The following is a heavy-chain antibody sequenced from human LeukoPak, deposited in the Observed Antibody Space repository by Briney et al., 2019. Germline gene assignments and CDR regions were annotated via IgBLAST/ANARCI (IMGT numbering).Heavy chain of an antibody. CDR1: GYTFTSYY. J-gene: IGHJ4*02. V-gene: IGHV1-18*04. CDR2: ISLYNGNT. Sequence: ASVKVSCKASGYTFTSYYMHWVRQAPGQGLEWMGWISLYNGNTKYAHKLQGRVTMTTETSTDTAHMELRSLRSDDTAVYYCARDEDHNPLVHWGQGTLVTVSS. CDR3: ARDEDHNPLVH.